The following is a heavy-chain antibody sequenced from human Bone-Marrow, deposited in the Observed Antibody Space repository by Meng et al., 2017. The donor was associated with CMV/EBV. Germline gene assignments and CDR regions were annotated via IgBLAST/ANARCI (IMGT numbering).Heavy chain of an antibody. CDR2: IIPIFGTA. V-gene: IGHV1-69*05. Sequence: SVKVSCKASGGTFSSYAISWVRQAPGQGLEWMGGIIPIFGTANYAQKFQGRVTMTRDTSTSTVYMELSSLRSEDTAVYYCARDWELDAFDIWGQGTRVTVSS. J-gene: IGHJ3*02. CDR3: ARDWELDAFDI. CDR1: GGTFSSYA. D-gene: IGHD1-26*01.